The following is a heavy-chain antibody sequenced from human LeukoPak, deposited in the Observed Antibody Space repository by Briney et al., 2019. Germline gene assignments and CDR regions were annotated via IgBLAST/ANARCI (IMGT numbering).Heavy chain of an antibody. CDR3: ARGQTQLWFNY. CDR1: GGSFSGYY. CDR2: SIHSGST. V-gene: IGHV4-34*01. D-gene: IGHD5-18*01. Sequence: SETLSLTCAVYGGSFSGYYWSWIRQPPGKGLEWIGESIHSGSTNYNPSLESRVTISLDKPKNQFSLKLSSVTAADTAVYYCARGQTQLWFNYWGQGTLVTVSS. J-gene: IGHJ4*02.